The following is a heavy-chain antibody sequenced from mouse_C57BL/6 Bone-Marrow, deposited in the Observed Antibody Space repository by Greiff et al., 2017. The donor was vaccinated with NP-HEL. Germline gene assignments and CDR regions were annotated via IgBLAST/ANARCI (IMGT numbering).Heavy chain of an antibody. CDR1: GYTFTNYW. D-gene: IGHD1-1*01. Sequence: VQLQQSGAELVRPGTSVKMSCKASGYTFTNYWIGWAKQRPGHGLEWIGDIYPGGGYTNYNEKFKGKATLTADKSSSTAYMQFSSLTSEDSAIYDCALNYYGSSRYWYFDVWGTGTTVTVSS. CDR3: ALNYYGSSRYWYFDV. CDR2: IYPGGGYT. J-gene: IGHJ1*03. V-gene: IGHV1-63*01.